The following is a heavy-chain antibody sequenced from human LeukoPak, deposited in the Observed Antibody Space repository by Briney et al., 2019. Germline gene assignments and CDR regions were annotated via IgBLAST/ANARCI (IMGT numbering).Heavy chain of an antibody. D-gene: IGHD3-22*01. V-gene: IGHV4-59*01. CDR3: ARDTRSYDSSGYYFFDF. CDR2: INYRVLT. Sequence: SETLPLTCTVSGASLRSYYWNWLRQPPGKGLEWIGYINYRVLTNSNTSLNTRATISMDTSKHHFSLKLSSVTAADTAVYYCARDTRSYDSSGYYFFDFWGQGTLVTVSS. J-gene: IGHJ4*02. CDR1: GASLRSYY.